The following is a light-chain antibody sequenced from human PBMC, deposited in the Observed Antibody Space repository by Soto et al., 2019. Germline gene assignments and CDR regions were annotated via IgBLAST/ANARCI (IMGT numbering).Light chain of an antibody. V-gene: IGKV1-13*02. J-gene: IGKJ5*01. CDR1: QGISLS. CDR2: DAS. CDR3: QQYEMYPVT. Sequence: IQLTQSPSSLSASVGDRVSITCRASQGISLSLAWYQQMPGKAPDLLIYDASTLKSGVSSRFSGSVTGTDFTLIIDSLHPEDFATYFCQQYEMYPVTFGQGTRVEI.